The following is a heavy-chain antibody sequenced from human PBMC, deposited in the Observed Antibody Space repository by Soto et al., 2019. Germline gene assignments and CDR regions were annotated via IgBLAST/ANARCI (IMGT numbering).Heavy chain of an antibody. J-gene: IGHJ4*02. CDR3: ARVIGGRIDY. Sequence: PSETLSLTCAVYGGSFSGYYWSWIRQPPGKGLERIGEINHSGSTNYNPSLKSRVTMSVDTSKNQFSLKLCSVTAADTAVYYWARVIGGRIDYWGQVTLVTVSS. CDR2: INHSGST. V-gene: IGHV4-34*01. CDR1: GGSFSGYY. D-gene: IGHD2-15*01.